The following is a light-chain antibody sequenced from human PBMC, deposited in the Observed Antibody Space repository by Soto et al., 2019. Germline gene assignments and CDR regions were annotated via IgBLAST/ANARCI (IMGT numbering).Light chain of an antibody. Sequence: DIQMTQSPSSLSASVGARVSSTCQASEDIRTSLSWFQHKPGRAPKLLIYGASYLETGVPSRFRGSGSGTDFTLTISSLQPEDIATYYCQHYNNLPPFTFGPGTIVDV. CDR2: GAS. CDR3: QHYNNLPPFT. V-gene: IGKV1-33*01. CDR1: EDIRTS. J-gene: IGKJ3*01.